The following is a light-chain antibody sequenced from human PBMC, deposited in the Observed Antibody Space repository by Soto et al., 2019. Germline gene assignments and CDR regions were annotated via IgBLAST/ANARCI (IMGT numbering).Light chain of an antibody. CDR1: SSDVGGYKF. CDR3: QSYDSSLSGYV. Sequence: QSALTQPPSASGSPGQSVTISCTGTSSDVGGYKFVSWYQQHPGKAPKLLIYGNSNRPSGVPDRFSGSKSGTSASLAITGLQAEDEADYYCQSYDSSLSGYVFGTGTKLTVL. V-gene: IGLV2-8*01. J-gene: IGLJ1*01. CDR2: GNS.